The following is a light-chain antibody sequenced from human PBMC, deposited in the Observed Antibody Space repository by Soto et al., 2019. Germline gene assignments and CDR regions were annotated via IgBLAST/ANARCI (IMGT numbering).Light chain of an antibody. J-gene: IGLJ1*01. V-gene: IGLV2-14*01. CDR2: EVS. CDR3: SSFTSSSTFV. CDR1: SSDVGGYNY. Sequence: QSVLTQPASVSGSPGQLITISCTGTSSDVGGYNYVSWYQQNPGKAPKLMVHEVSNRPSGVSNRFSGSKSGNTASLTISGLQAEDEADYYCSSFTSSSTFVFGTGTKV.